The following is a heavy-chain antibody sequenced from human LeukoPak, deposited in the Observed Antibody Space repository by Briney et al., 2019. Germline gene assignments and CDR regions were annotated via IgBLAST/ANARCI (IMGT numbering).Heavy chain of an antibody. D-gene: IGHD5-18*01. CDR2: INHSGST. J-gene: IGHJ4*02. CDR1: GGSFSGYY. V-gene: IGHV4-34*01. Sequence: SETLSLTCAVYGGSFSGYYWNWIRQPPGKGLEWIGEINHSGSTNYNPSLKSRVTISVDTSKNQFSLKLSSVTAADTAVYYCARDSGIQLCDYWGQGTLVTVSS. CDR3: ARDSGIQLCDY.